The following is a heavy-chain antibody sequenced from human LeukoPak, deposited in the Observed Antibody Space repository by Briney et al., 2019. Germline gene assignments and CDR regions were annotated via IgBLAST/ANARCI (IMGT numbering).Heavy chain of an antibody. CDR2: INPNSGRT. Sequence: VASVKVSCKASVYTFTGYYMHWVRPAPGQGLEWMGWINPNSGRTNYAQKFQGRVTMTRDTSISTAYMELSRLRSDDTAVYYCASILSGSYPDYWGQGTLVTVSS. J-gene: IGHJ4*02. V-gene: IGHV1-2*02. D-gene: IGHD1-26*01. CDR3: ASILSGSYPDY. CDR1: VYTFTGYY.